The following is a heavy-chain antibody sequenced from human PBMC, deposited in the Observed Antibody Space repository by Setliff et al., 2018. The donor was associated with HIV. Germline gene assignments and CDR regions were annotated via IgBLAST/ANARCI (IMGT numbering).Heavy chain of an antibody. CDR1: GFTVSTYY. CDR2: IYSGGST. Sequence: GGSLRLSCAASGFTVSTYYMSWVRQAPGKGLEWVSTIYSGGSTYHADSVKGRFTLSRDTSKNTLYLQMNSLRAEDTAVYYCARGRSEGALTYYYGSGSQNYYMDVWGKGTTVTVSS. V-gene: IGHV3-66*01. D-gene: IGHD3-10*01. CDR3: ARGRSEGALTYYYGSGSQNYYMDV. J-gene: IGHJ6*03.